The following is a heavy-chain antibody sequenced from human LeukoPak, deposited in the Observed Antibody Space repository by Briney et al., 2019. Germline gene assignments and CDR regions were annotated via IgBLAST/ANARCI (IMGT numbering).Heavy chain of an antibody. V-gene: IGHV3-21*01. D-gene: IGHD2-2*01. J-gene: IGHJ6*03. Sequence: RGSLRLSCAASGFTFSSYSMNWVRQAPGKGLEWVSSISSSSSYIYYADSVKGRFTISRDNAKNSLYLQMNSLRAEDTAVYYCARDPCSSTSCYGFYMDVWGKGTTVTVSS. CDR1: GFTFSSYS. CDR3: ARDPCSSTSCYGFYMDV. CDR2: ISSSSSYI.